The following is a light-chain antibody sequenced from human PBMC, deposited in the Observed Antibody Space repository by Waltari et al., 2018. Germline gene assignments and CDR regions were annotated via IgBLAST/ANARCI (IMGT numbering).Light chain of an antibody. CDR3: QQSYRTPPLT. V-gene: IGKV1-39*01. Sequence: DIQMTQSPSSLSASVGDRVTITCRASQSISGYLNWYQQKPGKAPKVLIYATSRLQSGVPSRFSSSGSGTDFTLTISSLQPEDFATYYCQQSYRTPPLTFGGGTKVEIK. J-gene: IGKJ4*01. CDR1: QSISGY. CDR2: ATS.